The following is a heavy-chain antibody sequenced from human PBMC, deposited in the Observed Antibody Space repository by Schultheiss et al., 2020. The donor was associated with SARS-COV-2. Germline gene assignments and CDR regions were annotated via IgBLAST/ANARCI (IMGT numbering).Heavy chain of an antibody. CDR3: ARRGRQQHNFFQH. D-gene: IGHD6-13*01. CDR1: GYSISSGYY. Sequence: SETLSLTCTVSGYSISSGYYWGWIRQPPGKGLEWIGSIYHSGSTYYNPSLKSRVTISVDTSKNQFSLKLSSVTAADTAVYYCARRGRQQHNFFQHWGQGTLVTVSS. J-gene: IGHJ1*01. CDR2: IYHSGST. V-gene: IGHV4-38-2*02.